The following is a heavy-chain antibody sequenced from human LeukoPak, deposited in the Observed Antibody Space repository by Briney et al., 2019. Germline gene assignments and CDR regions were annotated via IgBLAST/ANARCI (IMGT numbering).Heavy chain of an antibody. CDR2: IYLGDSDT. D-gene: IGHD1-26*01. CDR1: GFSFSNYW. CDR3: ARVRGGGSYPDY. J-gene: IGHJ4*02. Sequence: GESLKISCQGSGFSFSNYWIGWVRQMPGKGLEWIGIIYLGDSDTRYSPSFQGQVTISADKSISTAYLQWSSLKASDTAIYYCARVRGGGSYPDYWGQGTLVTVSS. V-gene: IGHV5-51*01.